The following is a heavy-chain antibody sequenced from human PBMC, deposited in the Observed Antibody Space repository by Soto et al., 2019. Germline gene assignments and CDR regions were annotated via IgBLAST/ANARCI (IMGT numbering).Heavy chain of an antibody. Sequence: SETLSLTCTVSGGSISSYYLSWIRQPPGKGLEWIGYIYYSGSTNYNPSLKSRVTISVDTSKNQFSLKLSSVTAADTAVYYCGRLRMGAVVIYDYWGQGTLVTVSS. CDR2: IYYSGST. D-gene: IGHD3-22*01. CDR1: GGSISSYY. CDR3: GRLRMGAVVIYDY. J-gene: IGHJ4*02. V-gene: IGHV4-59*08.